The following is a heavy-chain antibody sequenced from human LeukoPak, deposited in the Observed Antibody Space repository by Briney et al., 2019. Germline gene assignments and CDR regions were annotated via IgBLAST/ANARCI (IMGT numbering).Heavy chain of an antibody. CDR3: ARGPIAAAALYYYYYMDV. V-gene: IGHV1-69*01. Sequence: GSSVKVSCKASGGTFSSYAISWVRQAPGQGLEWMGGIIPIFGTANYAQKFQGRVTITADESTSTAYMELSSLRSEDTAVYYCARGPIAAAALYYYYYMDVWGKGTTVTVSS. D-gene: IGHD6-13*01. J-gene: IGHJ6*03. CDR2: IIPIFGTA. CDR1: GGTFSSYA.